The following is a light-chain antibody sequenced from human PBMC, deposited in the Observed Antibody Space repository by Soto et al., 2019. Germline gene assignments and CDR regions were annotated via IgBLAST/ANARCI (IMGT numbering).Light chain of an antibody. CDR2: LCS. CDR1: QSLLHSNGYNY. CDR3: MQALHTPT. V-gene: IGKV2-28*01. J-gene: IGKJ1*01. Sequence: DIVMTQSPLSLPVTPGEPASISCRSSQSLLHSNGYNYLDWYLQKPGQSPQLLIYLCSNRASGVPDRFIGSGSGTDFTLKISRVEAEDVGVYYCMQALHTPTFGHGTKVEIK.